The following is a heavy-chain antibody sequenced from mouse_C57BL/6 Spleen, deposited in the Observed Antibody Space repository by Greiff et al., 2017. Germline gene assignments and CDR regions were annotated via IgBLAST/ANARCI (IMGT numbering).Heavy chain of an antibody. CDR2: IYPGDGDT. CDR3: ARDYDYDGVLDY. V-gene: IGHV1-82*01. D-gene: IGHD2-4*01. CDR1: GYAFSSSW. Sequence: LQESGPELVKPGASVKISCKASGYAFSSSWMNWVKQRPGKGLEWIGRIYPGDGDTNYNGKFKGKATLTADKSSSTAYMQLSSLTSEDSAVYFCARDYDYDGVLDYWGQGTTLTVSS. J-gene: IGHJ2*01.